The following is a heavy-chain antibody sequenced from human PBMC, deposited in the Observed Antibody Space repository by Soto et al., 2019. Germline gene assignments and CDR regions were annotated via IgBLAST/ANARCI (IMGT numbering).Heavy chain of an antibody. CDR3: ARVVKAGDYGDYGRYYFDY. CDR2: ISAHSGNT. J-gene: IGHJ4*01. V-gene: IGHV1-18*04. Sequence: QVQLVQSGAEVKKPGASVKVSCKASGYTFTTYGITWVRQAPGQGLEWMGWISAHSGNTNYAQKLQGRLNVTTDTSTSTAYMDLRSLRSDDTAVYYCARVVKAGDYGDYGRYYFDYWGHGTLVTVSS. D-gene: IGHD4-17*01. CDR1: GYTFTTYG.